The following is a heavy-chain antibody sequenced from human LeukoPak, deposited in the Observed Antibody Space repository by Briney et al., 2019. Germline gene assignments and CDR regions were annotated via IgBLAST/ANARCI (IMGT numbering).Heavy chain of an antibody. J-gene: IGHJ3*02. V-gene: IGHV4-59*01. CDR1: GGSISSYY. CDR2: IYYSGST. CDR3: ASSSSWFREPDAFDI. D-gene: IGHD6-13*01. Sequence: KSSETLSLTCTVSGGSISSYYWSWIRQPPGKGLEWIGYIYYSGSTNYNPSLKSRVTISVDTSKNQFSLKLSSVTAADTAVYYCASSSSWFREPDAFDIWGQGTMVTVSS.